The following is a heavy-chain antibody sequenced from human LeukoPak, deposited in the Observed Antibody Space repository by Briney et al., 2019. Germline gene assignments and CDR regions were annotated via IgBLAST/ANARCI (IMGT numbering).Heavy chain of an antibody. CDR3: ARGVGALKGKINY. CDR2: TNHSGST. V-gene: IGHV4-34*01. CDR1: GGSFSGYY. D-gene: IGHD1-26*01. J-gene: IGHJ4*02. Sequence: SETLSLTCAVYGGSFSGYYWSWIRQPPGKGLEWIGETNHSGSTNYNPSLKSRVTISVDTSKNQFSLKLSSVTAADTAVYYCARGVGALKGKINYWGQGTLVTVSS.